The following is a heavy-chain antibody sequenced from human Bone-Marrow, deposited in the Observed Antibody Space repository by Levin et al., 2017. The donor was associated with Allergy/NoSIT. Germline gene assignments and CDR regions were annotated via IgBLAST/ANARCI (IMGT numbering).Heavy chain of an antibody. J-gene: IGHJ4*02. D-gene: IGHD2-8*02. Sequence: GESLKISCAASGFTVSSNYMRWVRQAPGKGLEWVSLIYSEGTTDYADSVKGRFTISRDKSKNTLYLQMNSLRVEDTAVYYCARDGGVQVGGDYVGQGTLVTVSS. CDR3: ARDGGVQVGGDY. V-gene: IGHV3-66*01. CDR2: IYSEGTT. CDR1: GFTVSSNY.